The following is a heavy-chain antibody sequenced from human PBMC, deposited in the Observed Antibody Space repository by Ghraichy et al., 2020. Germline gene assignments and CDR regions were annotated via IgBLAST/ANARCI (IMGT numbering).Heavy chain of an antibody. Sequence: GGSLRLSCTASGFPFTNYAMHWVRRAPGKGLQWVAAISHDGTNHFYPDSVEGRFTISRDESSDTLYLQMNSLRPDDTAVYYCAKDWVVSAGPIYFFDYWGQGTLVTVSS. J-gene: IGHJ4*02. V-gene: IGHV3-30-3*01. CDR1: GFPFTNYA. CDR2: ISHDGTNH. CDR3: AKDWVVSAGPIYFFDY. D-gene: IGHD6-13*01.